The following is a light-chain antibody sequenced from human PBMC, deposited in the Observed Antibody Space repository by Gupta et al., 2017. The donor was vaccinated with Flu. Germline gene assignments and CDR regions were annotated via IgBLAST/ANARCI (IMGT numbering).Light chain of an antibody. V-gene: IGKV2-30*01. CDR1: QSILYSEGNTH. Sequence: DVVMTQPPLSLPVILGQPASISCRSSQSILYSEGNTHLNWFHQRPGQSPRRLIYKGSNRDSGGPDRFSGSGSGTDFTLKISRVEAEDVGVYYFMQGTHCPHTFGQGTKLEIK. CDR2: KGS. J-gene: IGKJ2*01. CDR3: MQGTHCPHT.